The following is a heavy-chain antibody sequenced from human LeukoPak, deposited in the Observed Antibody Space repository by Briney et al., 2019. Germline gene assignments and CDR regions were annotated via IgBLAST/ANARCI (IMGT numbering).Heavy chain of an antibody. CDR3: ARVGHSGGGDMDV. CDR2: INSDGSST. CDR1: VFTFSSSW. V-gene: IGHV3-74*01. Sequence: GGSLRLSCAPSVFTFSSSWMHWVRQAPGQGLWWVSRINSDGSSTYYADSVKGWFTISRDNAKNTLYVQMNNLSAEDTAVYYCARVGHSGGGDMDVWGQGTTVTVSS. J-gene: IGHJ6*02. D-gene: IGHD6-13*01.